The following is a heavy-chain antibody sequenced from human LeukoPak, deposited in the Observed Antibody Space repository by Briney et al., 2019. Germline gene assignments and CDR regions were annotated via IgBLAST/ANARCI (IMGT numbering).Heavy chain of an antibody. J-gene: IGHJ3*02. CDR3: ARGGDIVGTSRSAFDI. V-gene: IGHV3-53*01. D-gene: IGHD1-26*01. Sequence: GGSLRLSCAASGLTVSNNYMSWVRQAPGKGLEWVSLIYSGGSTDYADSVKGRFTIPRDNSKNTLYLQMNSLRAEDTAVYYCARGGDIVGTSRSAFDIWGQGTMVTVSS. CDR2: IYSGGST. CDR1: GLTVSNNY.